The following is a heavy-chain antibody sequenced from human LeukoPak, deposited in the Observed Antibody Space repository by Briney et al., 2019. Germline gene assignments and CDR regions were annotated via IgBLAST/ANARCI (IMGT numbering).Heavy chain of an antibody. CDR3: VIHPGR. V-gene: IGHV3-15*05. CDR2: IKSKDDGGTT. Sequence: KPGGSLRLSCAASGFSVVNAWMSRVRQAPGQGLEWVGRIKSKDDGGTTGYAAPVEGRFSISRDASENTLYLQMNSLQTDDTAVYYCVIHPGRWGQGTLVTVSS. J-gene: IGHJ4*02. CDR1: GFSVVNAW. D-gene: IGHD3-16*02.